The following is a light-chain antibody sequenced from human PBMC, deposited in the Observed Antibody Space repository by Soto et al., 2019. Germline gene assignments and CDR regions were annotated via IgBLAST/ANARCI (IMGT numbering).Light chain of an antibody. CDR2: GAS. CDR3: QQYDNWPPLT. CDR1: QSVSSN. Sequence: EIVMTQSPATLSVSPGERDTLSCRASQSVSSNLAWYQQKRGQAPRLLIYGASTRTTGIPARFSGSGSGTEFTLTISSLQSEDFAVYYCQQYDNWPPLTFGGGTKVDIK. V-gene: IGKV3-15*01. J-gene: IGKJ4*01.